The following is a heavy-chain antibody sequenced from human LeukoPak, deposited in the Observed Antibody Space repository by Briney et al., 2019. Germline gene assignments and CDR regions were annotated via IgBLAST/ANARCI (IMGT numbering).Heavy chain of an antibody. D-gene: IGHD3-10*01. CDR2: IYTSGST. Sequence: QTSETLSLTCTVSGGSISSGSYYWSWIRQPAGKGLEWIGRIYTSGSTNYNPSLKSRVTISVDTSKNQFSLKLSSVTAADTAVYYCAKARLRGVLDFWGHGTLVTVSS. CDR3: AKARLRGVLDF. J-gene: IGHJ4*01. CDR1: GGSISSGSYY. V-gene: IGHV4-61*02.